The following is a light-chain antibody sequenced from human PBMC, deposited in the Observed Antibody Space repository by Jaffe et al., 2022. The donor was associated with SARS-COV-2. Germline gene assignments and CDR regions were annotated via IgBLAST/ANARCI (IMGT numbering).Light chain of an antibody. CDR1: KLGNKY. Sequence: SYELTQPPSVSVSPGQTASITCSGDKLGNKYASWYQQKPGQSPVVVIYQDTKRPSGIPERFSGSNSGNTATLTISGTQAMDEADYYCQAWDSSTPYVVFGGGTKLSVL. V-gene: IGLV3-1*01. J-gene: IGLJ2*01. CDR3: QAWDSSTPYVV. CDR2: QDT.